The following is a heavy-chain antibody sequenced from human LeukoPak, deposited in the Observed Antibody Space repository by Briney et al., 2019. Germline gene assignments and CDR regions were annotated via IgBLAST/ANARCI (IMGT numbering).Heavy chain of an antibody. Sequence: ASVKVSCKASGYTFTGYYMHWVRQASGQGLEWMGWINPNSGGTNYAQKFQGRVTMTRDTSISTAYMELSRLRSDDTAVYYCARDGGSGSYYYYGMDVWGQGTTVTVSS. J-gene: IGHJ6*02. D-gene: IGHD3-10*01. CDR2: INPNSGGT. V-gene: IGHV1-2*02. CDR3: ARDGGSGSYYYYGMDV. CDR1: GYTFTGYY.